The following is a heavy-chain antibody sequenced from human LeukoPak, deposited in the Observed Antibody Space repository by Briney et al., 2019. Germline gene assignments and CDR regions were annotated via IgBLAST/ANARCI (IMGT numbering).Heavy chain of an antibody. V-gene: IGHV3-15*01. CDR3: TTETYYYGSDNDY. Sequence: GGSLRLSCGASGFTFSNAWMSWVRQAPGKGLEWVGRIKSKTDGGTTDYAAPVKGRFTISRDDSKNTLYLQMNSLKTEDTAVYYCTTETYYYGSDNDYWGQGTLVTVSS. CDR1: GFTFSNAW. J-gene: IGHJ4*02. CDR2: IKSKTDGGTT. D-gene: IGHD3-10*01.